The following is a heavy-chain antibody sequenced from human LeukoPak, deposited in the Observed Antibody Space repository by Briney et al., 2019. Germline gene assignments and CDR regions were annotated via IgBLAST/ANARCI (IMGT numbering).Heavy chain of an antibody. CDR1: GFTFSHYW. CDR3: VRDGGVSGYDLLDY. CDR2: INQDGSEE. V-gene: IGHV3-7*01. Sequence: GGSLRLSCAASGFTFSHYWMTWVRQAPGKGLEWVAQINQDGSEEYYMNSVKARFTISRDNAKNSVFLQMNSLRAEDTAVYYCVRDGGVSGYDLLDYWGQGTLVTVSS. J-gene: IGHJ4*02. D-gene: IGHD5-12*01.